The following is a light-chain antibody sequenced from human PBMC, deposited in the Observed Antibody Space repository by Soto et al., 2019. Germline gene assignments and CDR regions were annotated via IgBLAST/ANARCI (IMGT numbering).Light chain of an antibody. V-gene: IGKV3-20*01. Sequence: EIVLTQSPDTLSLSPGERATLFCRASQTLRIGSLAWYQQKPGQAPRLLIYAAFTRHTGISDRFNGSGSGTDFVLTINRLEPEDSAVYFCQQYDGPPLTFGPGTKVEVK. J-gene: IGKJ3*01. CDR1: QTLRIGS. CDR2: AAF. CDR3: QQYDGPPLT.